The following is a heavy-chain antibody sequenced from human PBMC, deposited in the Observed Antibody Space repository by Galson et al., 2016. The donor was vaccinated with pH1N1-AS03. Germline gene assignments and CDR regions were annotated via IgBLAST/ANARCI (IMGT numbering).Heavy chain of an antibody. V-gene: IGHV3-11*01. Sequence: SLRLSCAASRFNFPNFYMNWIRQAPGKGLEWISYVSSSGTTIYYADSVKGRFTISRDNAKDSLYLQMNSLRADDTAAYYCARSPPAGTWFDYWGQGTLVTVSS. CDR2: VSSSGTTI. CDR1: RFNFPNFY. CDR3: ARSPPAGTWFDY. D-gene: IGHD6-13*01. J-gene: IGHJ4*02.